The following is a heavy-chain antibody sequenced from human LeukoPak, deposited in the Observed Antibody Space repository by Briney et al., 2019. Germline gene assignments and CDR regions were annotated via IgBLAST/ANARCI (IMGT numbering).Heavy chain of an antibody. CDR1: GGSISSYY. V-gene: IGHV4-4*07. CDR3: ASENYYDFWSGYYLIDY. CDR2: IYTNGST. D-gene: IGHD3-3*01. J-gene: IGHJ4*02. Sequence: PSETLSLTCTVSGGSISSYYWSWIRQPAGKGLEWIGRIYTNGSTNYNPSLKSRVTMSIDTSKKQFSLKLSSVTAVDTAVYYCASENYYDFWSGYYLIDYWGQGTLVTVSS.